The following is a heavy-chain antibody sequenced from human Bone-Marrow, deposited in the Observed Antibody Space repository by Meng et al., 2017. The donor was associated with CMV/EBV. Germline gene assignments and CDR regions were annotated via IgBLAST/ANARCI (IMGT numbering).Heavy chain of an antibody. CDR3: AREAFGFGFDF. Sequence: CPLSGGSITSGDYSWSWIRQPPGKGLEWIGYIYHSGSTSYNPSLKSRVTISVDRSRHQFSLILTSVTAADTAVYYCAREAFGFGFDFWGQGTLVTVSS. CDR2: IYHSGST. CDR1: GGSITSGDYS. D-gene: IGHD3-10*01. J-gene: IGHJ4*02. V-gene: IGHV4-30-2*01.